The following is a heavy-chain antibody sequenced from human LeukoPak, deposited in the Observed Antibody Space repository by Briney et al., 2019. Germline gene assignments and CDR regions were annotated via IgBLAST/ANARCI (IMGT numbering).Heavy chain of an antibody. D-gene: IGHD2-2*01. V-gene: IGHV4-31*03. Sequence: PSETLSLTCTVSGGSISSGGYYWSWIRQHPGTGLEWIGYIYYSGSTYYNPSLKSRVTISVDTSKNQFSLKLSSVTAADTAVYYCARESGSSSTNWFDPWGQGTLVTVSS. J-gene: IGHJ5*02. CDR3: ARESGSSSTNWFDP. CDR2: IYYSGST. CDR1: GGSISSGGYY.